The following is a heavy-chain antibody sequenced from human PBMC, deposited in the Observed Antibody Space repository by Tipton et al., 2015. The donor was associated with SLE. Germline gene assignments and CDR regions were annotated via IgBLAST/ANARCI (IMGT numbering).Heavy chain of an antibody. CDR2: IYYSGST. J-gene: IGHJ4*02. Sequence: TLSLTCTVSGGSISSHYWSWIRQPPGKGLEWIGYIYYSGSTNYNPFLKSRVTISVDTSKNQFSLKLSSVTAADTAVYYCARGPMGILDYWGQGTLVTVSS. V-gene: IGHV4-59*11. CDR3: ARGPMGILDY. D-gene: IGHD7-27*01. CDR1: GGSISSHY.